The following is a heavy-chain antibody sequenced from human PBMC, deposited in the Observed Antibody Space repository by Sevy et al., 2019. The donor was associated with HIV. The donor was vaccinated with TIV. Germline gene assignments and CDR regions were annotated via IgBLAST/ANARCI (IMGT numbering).Heavy chain of an antibody. V-gene: IGHV3-53*01. Sequence: GGSLRLSCAASGFTVSSNYMIWVRQAPGKGLEWVSLIYSEGTKNYADSVKGRFTISRDNSKNTLYLQMNSLRAEDTAGYYCAIGSVSLVIAKDAFHIWGQGTMVTVSS. CDR3: AIGSVSLVIAKDAFHI. CDR1: GFTVSSNY. J-gene: IGHJ3*02. D-gene: IGHD2-21*01. CDR2: IYSEGTK.